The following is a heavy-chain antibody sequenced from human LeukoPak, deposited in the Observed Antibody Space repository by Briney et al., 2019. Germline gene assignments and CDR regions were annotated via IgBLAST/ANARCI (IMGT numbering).Heavy chain of an antibody. V-gene: IGHV6-1*01. J-gene: IGHJ4*02. CDR1: GVSVSNNSVA. D-gene: IGHD6-13*01. Sequence: SRTLTLTCAISGVSVSNNSVAWNWMRQSPSRGLVWLGRTYYKSKWYEDKQISLTNRISISPYTSKNQYSLRLKSVTPEDTAVYYCARGRSWCESGFDYWGQGTLVTVPS. CDR3: ARGRSWCESGFDY. CDR2: TYYKSKWYE.